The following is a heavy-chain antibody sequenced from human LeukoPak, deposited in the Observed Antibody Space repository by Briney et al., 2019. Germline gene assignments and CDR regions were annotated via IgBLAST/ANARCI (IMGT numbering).Heavy chain of an antibody. Sequence: SETLSLTCTVSGGSISNYYWSWIRQPPGKGLEWIGYIYYSGSTNYNPSLKSRVTISVDTSKNQFSLKLSSVTAADTAVYYCARHPISGWYVLDYWGQGTLVTVSS. CDR3: ARHPISGWYVLDY. V-gene: IGHV4-59*08. CDR1: GGSISNYY. D-gene: IGHD6-19*01. J-gene: IGHJ4*02. CDR2: IYYSGST.